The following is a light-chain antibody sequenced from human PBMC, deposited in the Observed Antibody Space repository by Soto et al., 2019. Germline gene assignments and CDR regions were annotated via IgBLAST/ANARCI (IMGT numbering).Light chain of an antibody. J-gene: IGKJ5*01. CDR2: WAS. Sequence: DIVLTQSPDSLAVSLGERATINCKSIDSILYSSDNKNYLSWYQQRPGQPPKLLFYWASTRESGVPDRFSGSGSGTHFTLTITSLQAEDVAVYYCQQYYSSPPTFGQGTRLEIK. V-gene: IGKV4-1*01. CDR3: QQYYSSPPT. CDR1: DSILYSSDNKNY.